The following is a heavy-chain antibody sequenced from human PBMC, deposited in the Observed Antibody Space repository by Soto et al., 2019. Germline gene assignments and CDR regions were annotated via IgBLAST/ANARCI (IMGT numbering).Heavy chain of an antibody. V-gene: IGHV3-30*18. Sequence: QVQLVESGGGVGQPGRSLRLSCAASGFTFSSYGMHWVRQAPGKGLEWVAVISYDGSNKYYADSVKGRFTISRDNSKNTVYLQRNSLRAEDSAVYYCAKSLGDGSGRTLDYWGQVTLVTFSS. CDR3: AKSLGDGSGRTLDY. CDR1: GFTFSSYG. CDR2: ISYDGSNK. J-gene: IGHJ4*02. D-gene: IGHD3-22*01.